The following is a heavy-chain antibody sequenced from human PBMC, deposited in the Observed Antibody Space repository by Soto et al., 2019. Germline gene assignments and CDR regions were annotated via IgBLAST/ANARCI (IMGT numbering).Heavy chain of an antibody. V-gene: IGHV4-59*08. CDR3: ASNSGSGAVDI. CDR1: GGSISSYY. CDR2: IYYSGST. J-gene: IGHJ3*02. D-gene: IGHD3-10*01. Sequence: PSESLSLTCTVSGGSISSYYWSWIRQTPGKGLEWIGYIYYSGSTNYNPSLKSRVTISVDTSKNQFSLKLSSVTAADTAVYYCASNSGSGAVDIWGQGTMVTVSS.